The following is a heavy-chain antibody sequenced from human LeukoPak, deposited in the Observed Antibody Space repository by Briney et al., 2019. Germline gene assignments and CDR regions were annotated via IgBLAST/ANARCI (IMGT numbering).Heavy chain of an antibody. CDR2: ISSSGSTI. J-gene: IGHJ3*02. CDR3: ARCGNWGVGHAFDI. D-gene: IGHD4-23*01. V-gene: IGHV3-48*03. CDR1: GFTFSSYE. Sequence: GGSLRLSCAASGFTFSSYEMNWVRQAPGKGLEWVSYISSSGSTIYSADSVKGRFSISRDNAKNSLYPQMNSLRAEDTAVYYCARCGNWGVGHAFDIWGQGTMVTVSS.